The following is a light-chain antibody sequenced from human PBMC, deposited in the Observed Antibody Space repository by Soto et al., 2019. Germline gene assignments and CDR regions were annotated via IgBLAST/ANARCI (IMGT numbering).Light chain of an antibody. Sequence: DIHMTQSPSTLSASVGDRVTITCRASQSISIWLAWYQQKPGKAPNLLIYKTSSLESGVPSRFSGSVSGTEFTLTISSLQPDDFATYYCQHYNDYSWTFGQGNTVDIK. CDR3: QHYNDYSWT. J-gene: IGKJ1*01. CDR1: QSISIW. CDR2: KTS. V-gene: IGKV1-5*03.